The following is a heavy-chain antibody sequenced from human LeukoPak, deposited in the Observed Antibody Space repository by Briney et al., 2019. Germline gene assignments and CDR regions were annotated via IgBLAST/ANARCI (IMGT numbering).Heavy chain of an antibody. CDR3: ARDSVTIFGVVIPNWFDP. CDR2: ISAYNGNT. J-gene: IGHJ5*02. V-gene: IGHV1-18*01. Sequence: ASVKVSCKVSGYTLTELSMHWVRQAPGQGLEWMGWISAYNGNTNYAQKLQGRVTMTTDTSTSTAYMELRSLRSDDTAVYYCARDSVTIFGVVIPNWFDPWGQGTLVTVSS. D-gene: IGHD3-3*01. CDR1: GYTLTELS.